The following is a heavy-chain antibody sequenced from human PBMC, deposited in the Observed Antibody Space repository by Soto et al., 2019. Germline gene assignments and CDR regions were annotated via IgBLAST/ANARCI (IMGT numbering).Heavy chain of an antibody. CDR2: IYYSGST. CDR1: GGSISSAGYY. CDR3: ARDGGSYVGFDY. D-gene: IGHD1-26*01. Sequence: QVQLQESCPGLVKPSQTLSLTCTVSGGSISSAGYYWSWIRQHPGKGLEWIGYIYYSGSTYYNPSLKSRVTISVDTSKNQFCLKLSSVTAADTAVYYCARDGGSYVGFDYWGQGTLVTVSS. J-gene: IGHJ4*02. V-gene: IGHV4-31*03.